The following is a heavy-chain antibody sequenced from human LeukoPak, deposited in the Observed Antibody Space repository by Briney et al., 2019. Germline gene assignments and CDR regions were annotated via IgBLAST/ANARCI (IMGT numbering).Heavy chain of an antibody. CDR3: SRGFRSSWYDY. CDR1: GFTFSDYY. D-gene: IGHD6-13*01. V-gene: IGHV3-11*04. CDR2: ISSSGYTI. Sequence: GGSLRLSCAASGFTFSDYYMSWIRQAPGKGLEWVSYISSSGYTIYYADSVKGRFNISRDNAKNSLYLQMNSLRAEDTATYYCSRGFRSSWYDYWGQGTLVTVSS. J-gene: IGHJ4*02.